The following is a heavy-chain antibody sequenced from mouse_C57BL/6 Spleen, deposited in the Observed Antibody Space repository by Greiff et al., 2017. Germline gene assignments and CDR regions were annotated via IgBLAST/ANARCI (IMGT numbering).Heavy chain of an antibody. CDR1: GFTFTDYY. CDR2: IRNKATGYTT. J-gene: IGHJ1*03. V-gene: IGHV7-3*01. D-gene: IGHD4-1*01. CDR3: ARRSWGGYFDV. Sequence: EVQLVESGGGLVQPGGSLSLSCAASGFTFTDYYMSWVRQPPGKALEWLGFIRNKATGYTTEYSASVKGRFTISRDNSQSILYLQMNALRAEDSATYYCARRSWGGYFDVWGTGTTVTVSS.